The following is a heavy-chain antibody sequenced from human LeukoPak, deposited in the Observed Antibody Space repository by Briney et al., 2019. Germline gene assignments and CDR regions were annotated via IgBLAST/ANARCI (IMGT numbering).Heavy chain of an antibody. CDR3: ASDYSSGWLRHFQH. V-gene: IGHV3-7*01. Sequence: GGSLRLSCAASGFTFSSYWMSWVRQAPGKGLEWVANIKQDGREKYYVDSVKGRFSLSRDNARNSLYLQMNSLRAEDTAVYYCASDYSSGWLRHFQHWGQGTLVTVSS. D-gene: IGHD6-19*01. CDR1: GFTFSSYW. CDR2: IKQDGREK. J-gene: IGHJ1*01.